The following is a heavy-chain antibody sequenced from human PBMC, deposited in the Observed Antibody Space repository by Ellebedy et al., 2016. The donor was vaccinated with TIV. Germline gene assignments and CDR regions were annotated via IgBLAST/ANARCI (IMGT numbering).Heavy chain of an antibody. CDR1: GDSVSSNSAA. D-gene: IGHD5-18*01. CDR2: TYYRSKWYN. V-gene: IGHV6-1*01. J-gene: IGHJ4*02. CDR3: ASEDTAWDYFDY. Sequence: SQTLSLTCAISGDSVSSNSAAWNWIRQSPSRGLEWLGRTYYRSKWYNDYAVSVKSRITINPDTAKNQFSLQLNSVTPEDTAVYYCASEDTAWDYFDYWGQGTLVTVTS.